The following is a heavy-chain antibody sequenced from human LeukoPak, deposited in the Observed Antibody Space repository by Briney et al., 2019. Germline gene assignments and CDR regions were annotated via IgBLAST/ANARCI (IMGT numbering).Heavy chain of an antibody. CDR2: IIPIFGTA. CDR1: GGTFSSYA. CDR3: ARPWQQLSQADAFDI. V-gene: IGHV1-69*01. D-gene: IGHD6-13*01. Sequence: GSSVKVSCKASGGTFSSYAISWVRQAPGQGLEWMGGIIPIFGTANYAQKFQGRVTITADESTSTDYMELSDLRSDDTAVYYCARPWQQLSQADAFDIWGQGTMVTVSS. J-gene: IGHJ3*02.